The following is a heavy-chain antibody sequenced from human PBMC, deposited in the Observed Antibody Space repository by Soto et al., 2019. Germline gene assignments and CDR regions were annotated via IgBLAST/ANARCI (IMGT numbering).Heavy chain of an antibody. V-gene: IGHV4-30-4*01. CDR2: IYNSGST. J-gene: IGHJ4*02. D-gene: IGHD7-27*01. CDR3: ARGPAGDKVDY. CDR1: GGSISSGGYY. Sequence: QVQLQESGPGLVKPSQTLSLTCTVSGGSISSGGYYWSWIRQPPGKGLEWIGHIYNSGSTYNNPSLKSRVTISVDTSKNQFSLNLNSVTAADTAVYSCARGPAGDKVDYWGQGTLVTVSS.